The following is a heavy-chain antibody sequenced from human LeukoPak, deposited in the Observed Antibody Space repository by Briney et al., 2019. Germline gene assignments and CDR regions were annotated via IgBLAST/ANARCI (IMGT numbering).Heavy chain of an antibody. D-gene: IGHD6-19*01. CDR2: ITSGSKYI. J-gene: IGHJ4*02. Sequence: PGGSLRLSCAASEFAFSSYSMNWFRQSPGKGLEWFASITSGSKYIFYADSVRGRFTISRDNAENSLFLHMKSLRPADTGVYFCARDEETVAGLNGFDLWGQGTLVTVSS. CDR1: EFAFSSYS. CDR3: ARDEETVAGLNGFDL. V-gene: IGHV3-21*01.